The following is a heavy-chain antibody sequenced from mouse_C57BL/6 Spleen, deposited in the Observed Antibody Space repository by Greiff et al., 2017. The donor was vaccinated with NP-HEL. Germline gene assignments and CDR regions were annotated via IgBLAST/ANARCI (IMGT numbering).Heavy chain of an antibody. CDR2: INPNNGGT. D-gene: IGHD3-2*02. V-gene: IGHV1-22*01. Sequence: VQLKESGPELVKPGASVKMSCKASGYTFTDYNMHWVKQSPGKSLEWIGYINPNNGGTSYNQKFKGKATLTVNKSSSTAYMELRSLTSEDSAVYYCARWPFSGIYAMDYWGQGTSVTVSS. J-gene: IGHJ4*01. CDR3: ARWPFSGIYAMDY. CDR1: GYTFTDYN.